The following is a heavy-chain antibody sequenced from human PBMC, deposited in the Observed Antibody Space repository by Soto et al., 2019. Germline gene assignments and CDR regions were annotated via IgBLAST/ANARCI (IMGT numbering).Heavy chain of an antibody. J-gene: IGHJ6*02. CDR1: GFIFRNYG. V-gene: IGHV3-30*18. Sequence: QVHLLESGGGVVQPGTSLRLSCAASGFIFRNYGMHWVRQAPGKGLEWVSSISIDGINEFYGDSVKGRFTISRDNSKDTLYLHLNSLRDEDAAVYYCVKAWGKYSSSFYGLDVWGQGTTVTVSS. CDR3: VKAWGKYSSSFYGLDV. D-gene: IGHD6-6*01. CDR2: ISIDGINE.